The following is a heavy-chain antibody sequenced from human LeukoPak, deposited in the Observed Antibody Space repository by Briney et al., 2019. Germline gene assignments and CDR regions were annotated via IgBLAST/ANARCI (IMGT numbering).Heavy chain of an antibody. D-gene: IGHD3-3*01. CDR1: GFTFSSYA. J-gene: IGHJ4*02. V-gene: IGHV3-30-3*01. CDR3: ARGPLRSYGDY. CDR2: ISYDGSNK. Sequence: GRSLRLSCAASGFTFSSYAMHWVRQAPGKGLEWVAVISYDGSNKYYADSVKGRFTISRDNSKNTLYLQMNSLRAEDTAVYYCARGPLRSYGDYWGQGTLVTVSS.